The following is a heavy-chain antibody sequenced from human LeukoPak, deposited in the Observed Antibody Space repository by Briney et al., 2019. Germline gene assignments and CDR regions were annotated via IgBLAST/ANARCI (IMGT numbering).Heavy chain of an antibody. D-gene: IGHD2-21*02. J-gene: IGHJ4*02. CDR2: INSDGSST. CDR1: GFTFSSYW. V-gene: IGHV3-74*01. Sequence: GGSLRLSCAASGFTFSSYWMHWVRQAPGKGLVWVSRINSDGSSTSYADSVKGRFTISRDNAKNTLYLQVNSLRAEDTGVYYCARELPREVTLDYWGQGTLVTVSS. CDR3: ARELPREVTLDY.